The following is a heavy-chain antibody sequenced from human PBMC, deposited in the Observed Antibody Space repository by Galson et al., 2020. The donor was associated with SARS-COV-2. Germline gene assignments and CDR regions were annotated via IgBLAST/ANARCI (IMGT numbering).Heavy chain of an antibody. Sequence: ASVKVSCKASGYTFTSYAMHWVRQDPGQRLEWMGWINAGNGNTKYSQKFQGRVTITRDTSASTAYMELSSLRSEDTAVYYCATPLPARIAARPDYYYYYMDVLGKGTTVTVSS. D-gene: IGHD6-6*01. CDR2: INAGNGNT. J-gene: IGHJ6*03. CDR3: ATPLPARIAARPDYYYYYMDV. CDR1: GYTFTSYA. V-gene: IGHV1-3*01.